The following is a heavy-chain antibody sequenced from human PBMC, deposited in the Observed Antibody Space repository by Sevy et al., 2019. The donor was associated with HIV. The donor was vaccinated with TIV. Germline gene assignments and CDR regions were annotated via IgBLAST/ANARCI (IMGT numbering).Heavy chain of an antibody. J-gene: IGHJ3*02. Sequence: GGSLRLSCAASGFTFSSYSMSWIRQAPGKGLEWVSSISSSSSYIYYADSVKGRFTISRDNAKNSLYLQMNSLRAEDMSVYYCARTSYSGGSFDAFDIWGQGTMVTVSS. D-gene: IGHD6-19*01. CDR2: ISSSSSYI. V-gene: IGHV3-21*01. CDR3: ARTSYSGGSFDAFDI. CDR1: GFTFSSYS.